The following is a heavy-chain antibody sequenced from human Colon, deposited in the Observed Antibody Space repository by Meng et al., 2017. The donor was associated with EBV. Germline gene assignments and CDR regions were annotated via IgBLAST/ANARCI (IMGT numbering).Heavy chain of an antibody. J-gene: IGHJ5*02. CDR1: GGSISSSSYY. Sequence: QLQLQESGPGLVKPSETLSLSCTVSGGSISSSSYYWGWIRQPPGKGLEWIGNIYYSGSTYFNPSLKSRVTILVDTSKNQFSLKLSSVTAADTAVYYCARVAKGSHFDSSEEWFDPWGQGTLVTVSS. CDR3: ARVAKGSHFDSSEEWFDP. D-gene: IGHD3-22*01. V-gene: IGHV4-39*07. CDR2: IYYSGST.